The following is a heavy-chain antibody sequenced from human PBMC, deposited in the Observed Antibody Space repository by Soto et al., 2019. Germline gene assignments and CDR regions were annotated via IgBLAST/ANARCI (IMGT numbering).Heavy chain of an antibody. J-gene: IGHJ4*02. CDR2: IYYSGST. CDR1: GGSISSSSYY. D-gene: IGHD2-21*01. CDR3: ARHRGGGGLVAVITPHGYFDY. Sequence: QLQLQESGPGLVKPSETLSLTCTVSGGSISSSSYYWGWIRQPPGKGLEWIGSIYYSGSTYYNPSLKSRVTISVDTSKNQFSLKLSSVTAADTAVYYCARHRGGGGLVAVITPHGYFDYWGQGTLVTVSS. V-gene: IGHV4-39*01.